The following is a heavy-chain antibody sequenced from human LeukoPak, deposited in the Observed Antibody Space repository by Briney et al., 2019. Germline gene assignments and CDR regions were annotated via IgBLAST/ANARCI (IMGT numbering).Heavy chain of an antibody. CDR2: IQQDGSEK. CDR1: GFNFSYYW. V-gene: IGHV3-7*03. J-gene: IGHJ3*02. D-gene: IGHD1-26*01. CDR3: AKDQDVDQSYHGSMMDAFDI. Sequence: GGSLRLSCAASGFNFSYYWMSWVRQAPGKGLEWVANIQQDGSEKDYVDSVKGRFTISRDNAKNSLYLQMNSLRAEDTAVYYCAKDQDVDQSYHGSMMDAFDIWGQGTMVTVSS.